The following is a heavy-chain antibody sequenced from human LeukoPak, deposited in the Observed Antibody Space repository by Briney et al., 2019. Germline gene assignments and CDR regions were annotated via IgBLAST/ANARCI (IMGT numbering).Heavy chain of an antibody. V-gene: IGHV3-7*01. CDR1: GFTFSSYW. CDR3: ARVGALSSSWLLY. D-gene: IGHD6-13*01. J-gene: IGHJ4*02. Sequence: PGGSLRLSCAASGFTFSSYWMSWVRQAPGKGLEWVANIKQDGSEEYYVDSVKGRFTISRDNAKNSLYLQMNSLRAEDTAVYFCARVGALSSSWLLYWGQGTLVTVSS. CDR2: IKQDGSEE.